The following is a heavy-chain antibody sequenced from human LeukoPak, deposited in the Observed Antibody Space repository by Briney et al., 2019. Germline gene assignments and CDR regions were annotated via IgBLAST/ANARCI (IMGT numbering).Heavy chain of an antibody. Sequence: SETLSLTCTVSGGSNSSYYWFWIRQPPGKGLEWIGYIYNSGITNYNPSLKSRVTISIDTSKNQFSLKVSSVTAADTAVYYCARPLMVRGVIRVDAFEIWGQGTMVTVSS. CDR2: IYNSGIT. V-gene: IGHV4-59*01. CDR1: GGSNSSYY. J-gene: IGHJ3*02. CDR3: ARPLMVRGVIRVDAFEI. D-gene: IGHD3-10*01.